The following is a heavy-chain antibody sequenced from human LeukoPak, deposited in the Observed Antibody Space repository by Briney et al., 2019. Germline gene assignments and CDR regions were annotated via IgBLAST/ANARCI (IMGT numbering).Heavy chain of an antibody. CDR2: TYTSGST. Sequence: PSETLSLTCTVSGGSISRGSYYWSWIRQPAGKGLEWIGRTYTSGSTNYNPSLKSRVTISVDTSKNQFSLKLSSVTAADTAVYYCARGGIAAAVTDYSSQGTLVTVSS. CDR1: GGSISRGSYY. D-gene: IGHD6-13*01. CDR3: ARGGIAAAVTDY. J-gene: IGHJ4*02. V-gene: IGHV4-61*02.